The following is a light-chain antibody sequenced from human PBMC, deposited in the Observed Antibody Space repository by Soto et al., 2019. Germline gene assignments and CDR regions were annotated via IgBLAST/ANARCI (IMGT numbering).Light chain of an antibody. CDR2: DAS. V-gene: IGKV3-11*01. CDR1: QSISSS. Sequence: IVLTQSPATLSLSPGERATLSFRASQSISSSLAWYQQKPGQAPRLLIYDASNRATGIPARFSGSGSGTDFTLTISSLESEDFAVYYCQERSNWPPITFGQGTRLEIK. J-gene: IGKJ5*01. CDR3: QERSNWPPIT.